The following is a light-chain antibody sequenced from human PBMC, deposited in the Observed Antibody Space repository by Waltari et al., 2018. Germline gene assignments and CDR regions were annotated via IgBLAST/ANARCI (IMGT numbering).Light chain of an antibody. CDR1: QHVGTY. J-gene: IGKJ2*01. CDR3: QQGYNSPPT. V-gene: IGKV1-39*01. Sequence: DIQLTQSPSSLYESVGNRVTVHCRASQHVGTYLNWYQQQPGKAPKLLIYAASSLNTGVPSRFSGSGSGTEFSPTISSLQPEDFATYYCQQGYNSPPTFGQGTKLESK. CDR2: AAS.